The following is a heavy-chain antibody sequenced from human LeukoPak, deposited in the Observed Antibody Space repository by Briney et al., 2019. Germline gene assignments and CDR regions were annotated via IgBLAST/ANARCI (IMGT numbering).Heavy chain of an antibody. CDR1: GYTLTELS. D-gene: IGHD3-10*01. J-gene: IGHJ4*02. CDR2: INPNSGGT. Sequence: ASVKVSCKVSGYTLTELSMHWVRQAPGQGLEWMGWINPNSGGTNYAQKFQGRVTMTRDTSISTAYMELSRLRSDDTAVYYCARISGTYRDQFDYWGQGTLVTVSS. CDR3: ARISGTYRDQFDY. V-gene: IGHV1-2*02.